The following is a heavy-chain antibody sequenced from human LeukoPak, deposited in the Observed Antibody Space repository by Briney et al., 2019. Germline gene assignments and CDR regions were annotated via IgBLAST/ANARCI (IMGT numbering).Heavy chain of an antibody. CDR1: GGSFSGYY. D-gene: IGHD5-12*01. V-gene: IGHV4-34*01. Sequence: SETLSLTCVVYGGSFSGYYWSWIRQPPGKGLEWIGEINHSGSTNYNPSLKSRVTISVDTSKNQFSLKLSSVTAADTAVYYCARADYSGYDRFDYWGQGTLVTVSS. CDR2: INHSGST. CDR3: ARADYSGYDRFDY. J-gene: IGHJ4*02.